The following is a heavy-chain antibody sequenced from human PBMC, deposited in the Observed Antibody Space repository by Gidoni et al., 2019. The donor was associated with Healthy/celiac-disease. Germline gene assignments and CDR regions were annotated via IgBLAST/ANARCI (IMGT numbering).Heavy chain of an antibody. CDR3: ARAGCSSTSCPDAFDI. CDR2: MSSSSSYI. CDR1: GFTFSRYS. Sequence: EVQLVESGGGLVKPGGSLRLSCAASGFTFSRYSMNWVRQAPGKGLEWVSSMSSSSSYIYYADSVKGRFTISRDNAKNSLYLQMNSLRAEDTAVYYCARAGCSSTSCPDAFDIWGQGTMVTVSS. D-gene: IGHD2-2*01. V-gene: IGHV3-21*01. J-gene: IGHJ3*02.